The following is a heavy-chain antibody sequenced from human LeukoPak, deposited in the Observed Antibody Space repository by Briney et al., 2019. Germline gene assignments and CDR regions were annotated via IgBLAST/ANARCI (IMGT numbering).Heavy chain of an antibody. V-gene: IGHV3-11*01. J-gene: IGHJ6*03. Sequence: GGSLRLSCAAFGFTFSDHYMSGIRQAPGKGLEWVSYISSSGSTIYYADSVKGRFTISRDNAKNSLYLQMNSLRAEDTAVYYCARDYIYYYYMDVWGKGTTVTVSS. CDR3: ARDYIYYYYMDV. D-gene: IGHD4-11*01. CDR2: ISSSGSTI. CDR1: GFTFSDHY.